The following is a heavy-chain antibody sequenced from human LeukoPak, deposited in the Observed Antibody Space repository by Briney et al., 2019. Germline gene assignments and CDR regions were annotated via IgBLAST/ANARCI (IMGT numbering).Heavy chain of an antibody. J-gene: IGHJ4*02. D-gene: IGHD6-13*01. CDR2: INPNSGGT. V-gene: IGHV1-2*02. CDR3: ARKHSNNWCYDF. CDR1: GYTFTDYY. Sequence: ASVKVSCKASGYTFTDYYIHWVRQAPGQGLEWMGWINPNSGGTNYAQRFQDRVTMTRDTSISTAYIDLSGLTSDDTAVYYCARKHSNNWCYDFWGQGTLVTVSS.